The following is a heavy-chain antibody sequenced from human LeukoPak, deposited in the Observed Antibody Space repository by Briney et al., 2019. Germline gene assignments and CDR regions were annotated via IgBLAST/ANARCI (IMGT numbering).Heavy chain of an antibody. Sequence: GGSLRLSCAVSGFSFSTYAMHWVRQAPGKGLDWEAVISNDGDKKYYADSVKGRVTISRDNSKNTLYLDLNSLRIEDTSVFYCARSAGGGKPIDYWGQGTLVTVSS. V-gene: IGHV3-30*03. J-gene: IGHJ4*02. CDR1: GFSFSTYA. D-gene: IGHD1-14*01. CDR3: ARSAGGGKPIDY. CDR2: ISNDGDKK.